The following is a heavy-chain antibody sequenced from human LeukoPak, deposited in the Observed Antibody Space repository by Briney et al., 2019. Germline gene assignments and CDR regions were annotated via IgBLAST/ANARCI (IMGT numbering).Heavy chain of an antibody. V-gene: IGHV4-39*07. Sequence: NASETLSLTCTVSGGSISSSSYYWGWIRQPPGKGLEWIGSIYYSGSTYYNPSLKSRVTISVDTSKNQFSLKLSSVTAADTAVYYCARAGAASGFYYYYYCMDVWGKGTTVTVSS. CDR1: GGSISSSSYY. CDR3: ARAGAASGFYYYYYCMDV. D-gene: IGHD3-9*01. CDR2: IYYSGST. J-gene: IGHJ6*03.